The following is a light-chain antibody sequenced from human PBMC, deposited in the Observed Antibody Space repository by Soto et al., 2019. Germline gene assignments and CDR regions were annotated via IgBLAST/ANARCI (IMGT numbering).Light chain of an antibody. V-gene: IGKV1-9*01. J-gene: IGKJ3*01. CDR3: QQYGDSPFA. CDR2: GAS. CDR1: QGIINY. Sequence: IQLTQSPSSLSASVGDRVTITCRASQGIINYLAWYQQKPGKAPKLLIYGASTLQSGVPSRFGGSGSGTDFTLTVSSLQPEDFATYYCQQYGDSPFAFGPGTKLDVK.